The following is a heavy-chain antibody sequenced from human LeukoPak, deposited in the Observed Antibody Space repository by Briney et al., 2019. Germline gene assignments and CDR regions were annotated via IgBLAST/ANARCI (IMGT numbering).Heavy chain of an antibody. J-gene: IGHJ4*01. V-gene: IGHV3-21*01. CDR3: ARDRGAYCGGDCYLGFDY. CDR1: GFTFSSYT. D-gene: IGHD2-21*02. Sequence: GGSLRLSCAASGFTFSSYTMNWVRQAPGKGLEWVSSIAGSSGYISYADSVRGRFTISRDNAKKSLYLQMTSLTAEDTAVYYCARDRGAYCGGDCYLGFDYWGRGTLVTVSS. CDR2: IAGSSGYI.